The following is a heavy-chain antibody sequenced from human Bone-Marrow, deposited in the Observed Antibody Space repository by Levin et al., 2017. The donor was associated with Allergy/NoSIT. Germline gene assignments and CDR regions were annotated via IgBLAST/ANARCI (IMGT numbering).Heavy chain of an antibody. D-gene: IGHD6-13*01. CDR2: INHSGST. CDR3: ARGHESRAAAGTGVAGTTLTGWFDP. Sequence: SETLSLTCAVYGGSFSGYYWSWIRQPPGKGLEWIGEINHSGSTNYNPSLKSRVTISVDTSKNQFSLKLSSVTAADTAVYYCARGHESRAAAGTGVAGTTLTGWFDPWGQGTLVTVSS. CDR1: GGSFSGYY. J-gene: IGHJ5*02. V-gene: IGHV4-34*01.